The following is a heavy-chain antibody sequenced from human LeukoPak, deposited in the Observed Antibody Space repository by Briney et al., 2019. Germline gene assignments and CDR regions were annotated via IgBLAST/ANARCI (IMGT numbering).Heavy chain of an antibody. Sequence: GGSLRLSCAASGFTFSNYAMSWGRQAPGKGLEWVSVISSGGNTYFADSVKGRFTISRDNSENTLYLQMNSLRAEDSAVYYCAKGGYSYGYFDYWGQGILVTVSS. CDR3: AKGGYSYGYFDY. CDR1: GFTFSNYA. CDR2: ISSGGNT. D-gene: IGHD5-18*01. V-gene: IGHV3-23*01. J-gene: IGHJ4*02.